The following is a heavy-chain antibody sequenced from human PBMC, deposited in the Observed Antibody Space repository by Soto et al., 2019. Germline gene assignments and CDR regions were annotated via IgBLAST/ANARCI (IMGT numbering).Heavy chain of an antibody. CDR3: ARAVRAAAGTFDY. CDR2: INSDGSST. D-gene: IGHD6-13*01. CDR1: GFTFSSYW. V-gene: IGHV3-74*01. Sequence: GGSLRLSCAASGFTFSSYWMHWVRQAPGKGLVWVSRINSDGSSTSYADSVRGRFTISGDNAKNTLYLQMNSLRAEDTAAYYCARAVRAAAGTFDYWGQGPLVTVSS. J-gene: IGHJ4*02.